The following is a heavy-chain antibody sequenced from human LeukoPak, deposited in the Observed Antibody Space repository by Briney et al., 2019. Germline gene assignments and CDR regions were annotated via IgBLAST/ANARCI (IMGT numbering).Heavy chain of an antibody. CDR2: ISSSCSTI. CDR3: ARDTGSSSWYTLPDYYMDV. D-gene: IGHD6-13*01. Sequence: HPGGSLRLSCAASGFTFSSYSMNWVRQAPGKGLEWVSYISSSCSTIYYADSVKGRFTISRDNAKNSLYLQMNSLRAEDTAVYYCARDTGSSSWYTLPDYYMDVWGKGTTVTVSS. J-gene: IGHJ6*03. CDR1: GFTFSSYS. V-gene: IGHV3-48*04.